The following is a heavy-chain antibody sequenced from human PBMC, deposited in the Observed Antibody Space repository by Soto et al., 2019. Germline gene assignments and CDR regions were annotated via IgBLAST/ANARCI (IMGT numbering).Heavy chain of an antibody. CDR2: IYSGGST. CDR1: RFTVSSNY. Sequence: EVQLVETGGGLIQPGGSLRLSCAASRFTVSSNYMSWVRQAPGKGLEWVSVIYSGGSTYYADSVKGRFTISRDNSKNTLYLQMNSLRAEDTAVYYCARAPPNYYDSSGYYYLFYWGQGTLVTVSS. V-gene: IGHV3-53*02. J-gene: IGHJ4*02. CDR3: ARAPPNYYDSSGYYYLFY. D-gene: IGHD3-22*01.